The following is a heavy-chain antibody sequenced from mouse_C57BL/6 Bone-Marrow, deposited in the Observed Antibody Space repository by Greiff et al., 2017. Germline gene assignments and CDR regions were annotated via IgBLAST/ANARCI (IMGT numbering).Heavy chain of an antibody. CDR1: GFNFKDDY. CDR3: TTLRRGYWYFDV. D-gene: IGHD2-12*01. V-gene: IGHV14-4*01. CDR2: IDPENGDT. Sequence: EVQLQQSGAELVRPGASVKLSCPASGFNFKDDYMHWVKQRPEQGLAWIGWIDPENGDTEYASKFQGKATITADTSSNTAYLQLSSLTSTDTAVYYCTTLRRGYWYFDVWGTGTTVTVSS. J-gene: IGHJ1*03.